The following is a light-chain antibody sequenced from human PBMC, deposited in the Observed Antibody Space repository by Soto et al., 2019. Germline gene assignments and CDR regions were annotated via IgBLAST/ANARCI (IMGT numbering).Light chain of an antibody. Sequence: DIQMTQSPSSLSASVGDRVTITCRASHSISNYLNWYQQKPGKAPKFLIYAASSLQSGVPSWFSGSGSGTDFTLTISSLQREDFATYYCQQSYSTPTTFGGGTKVEIK. CDR3: QQSYSTPTT. J-gene: IGKJ4*01. CDR1: HSISNY. CDR2: AAS. V-gene: IGKV1-39*01.